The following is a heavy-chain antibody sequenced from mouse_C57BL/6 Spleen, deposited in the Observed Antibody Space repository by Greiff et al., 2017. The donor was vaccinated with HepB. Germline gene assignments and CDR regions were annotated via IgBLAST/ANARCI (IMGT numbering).Heavy chain of an antibody. J-gene: IGHJ4*01. CDR1: GYTFTSYW. V-gene: IGHV1-59*01. Sequence: QVQLQQPGAELVRPGTSVKLSCKASGYTFTSYWMHWVKQRPGQGLEWIGVIDPSDSYTNYNQKFKGKATLTVDTSSSTAYMQLSSLTSEDSAVYYCARRAYYSNHYYAMDYWGQGTSVTVSS. CDR3: ARRAYYSNHYYAMDY. CDR2: IDPSDSYT. D-gene: IGHD2-5*01.